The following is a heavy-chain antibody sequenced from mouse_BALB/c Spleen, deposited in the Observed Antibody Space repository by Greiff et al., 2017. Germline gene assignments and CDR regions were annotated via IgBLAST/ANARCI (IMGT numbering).Heavy chain of an antibody. V-gene: IGHV3-8*02. D-gene: IGHD1-1*01. CDR3: ARYTTVYYFDY. J-gene: IGHJ2*01. CDR2: ISYSGST. Sequence: EVKLVESGPSLVKPSQTLSLTCSVTGDSITSVYWNWIRKFPGNKLEYMGYISYSGSTYYNPSLKSRISITRDTSKNQYYLQLNSVTTEDTATYYCARYTTVYYFDYWGQGTTLTVSS. CDR1: GDSITSVY.